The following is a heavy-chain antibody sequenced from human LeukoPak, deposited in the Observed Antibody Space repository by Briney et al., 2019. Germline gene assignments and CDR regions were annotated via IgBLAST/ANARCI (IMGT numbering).Heavy chain of an antibody. Sequence: GESLKISCKGSGYSFTSYWIGWVRQTPGKGLEWMGIIYPGDSDTRYSPSFQGQVTISADKSISTAYLQWSSLKASDTAMYYCARHYDSSGYYFRYWGQGTLVTVSS. CDR3: ARHYDSSGYYFRY. V-gene: IGHV5-51*01. D-gene: IGHD3-22*01. CDR1: GYSFTSYW. CDR2: IYPGDSDT. J-gene: IGHJ4*02.